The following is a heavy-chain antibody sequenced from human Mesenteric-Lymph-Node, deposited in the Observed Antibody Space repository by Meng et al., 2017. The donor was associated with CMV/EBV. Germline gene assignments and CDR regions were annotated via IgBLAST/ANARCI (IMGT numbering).Heavy chain of an antibody. CDR3: GRGQQTFDP. Sequence: QVQLVQSGAEVKKPGASVKVSCKASGYSFTGYSIHWVRQAPGQGLEWMGRISPNTGDTIYEENFQGRVTMTRDTSINTAYMELSSLTSDDTAVYYCGRGQQTFDPWGQGTLVTCYS. J-gene: IGHJ5*02. D-gene: IGHD1-1*01. V-gene: IGHV1-2*06. CDR1: GYSFTGYS. CDR2: ISPNTGDT.